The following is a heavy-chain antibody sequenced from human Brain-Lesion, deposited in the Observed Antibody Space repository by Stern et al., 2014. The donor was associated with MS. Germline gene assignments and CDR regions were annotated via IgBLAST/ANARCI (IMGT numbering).Heavy chain of an antibody. Sequence: EVQLVESGGGLVQPGGSLTISCTAAGFTVGNYWMTWVRQAPGKGLEGVTNTKEDGTEKNYVDSVKGRFPISRDNARNSLYLQMNSLRVEDTALYYCARVYNTIYGIVTQRGSGMDVWGQGTTVIVSS. CDR3: ARVYNTIYGIVTQRGSGMDV. D-gene: IGHD3-3*01. V-gene: IGHV3-7*01. CDR1: GFTVGNYW. J-gene: IGHJ6*02. CDR2: TKEDGTEK.